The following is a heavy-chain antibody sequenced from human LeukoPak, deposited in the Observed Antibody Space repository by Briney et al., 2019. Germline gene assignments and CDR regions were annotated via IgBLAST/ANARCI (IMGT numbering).Heavy chain of an antibody. CDR2: ISGSGGST. CDR1: GFTFSSYA. J-gene: IGHJ6*02. CDR3: AKDGQCIVATIGYYGMDV. D-gene: IGHD5-12*01. Sequence: GGSLRLSCAASGFTFSSYAMSWVRQAPGKGLEWVSAISGSGGSTYYADSVKGRFTISRDNSKNTLYLQMNSLRAEDTAVYYCAKDGQCIVATIGYYGMDVWGQGTTVTVSS. V-gene: IGHV3-23*01.